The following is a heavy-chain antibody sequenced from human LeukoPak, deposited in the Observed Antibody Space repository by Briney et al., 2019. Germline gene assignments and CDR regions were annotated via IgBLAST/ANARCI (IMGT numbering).Heavy chain of an antibody. CDR3: ARGPYDIVVVPAAIDY. CDR2: ISSSSSTI. J-gene: IGHJ4*02. D-gene: IGHD2-2*01. Sequence: GGSLRLSCAASGFTFSSYSMNWVRQAPGKGLEWVSYISSSSSTIYYADSVKGRFTISRDNAKNSLYLQMNSLRAEDTAVYYCARGPYDIVVVPAAIDYWGQGTLVTVSS. CDR1: GFTFSSYS. V-gene: IGHV3-48*01.